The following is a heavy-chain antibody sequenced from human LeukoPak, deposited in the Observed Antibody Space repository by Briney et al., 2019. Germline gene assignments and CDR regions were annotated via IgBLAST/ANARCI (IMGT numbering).Heavy chain of an antibody. V-gene: IGHV7-4-1*02. CDR1: GYTFTSFA. D-gene: IGHD4-23*01. Sequence: ASVKVSCKASGYTFTSFAMNWVRQAPGQGLEWMGWINTNTGNPTYAQGFTGRFVFSLDTSVSTSYLQISSLKAEDTAVYYCARAATVVTLDAFDIWGQGTMVTVSS. CDR2: INTNTGNP. J-gene: IGHJ3*02. CDR3: ARAATVVTLDAFDI.